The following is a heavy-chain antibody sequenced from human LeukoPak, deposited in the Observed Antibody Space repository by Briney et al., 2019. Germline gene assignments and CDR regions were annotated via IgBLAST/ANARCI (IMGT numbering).Heavy chain of an antibody. J-gene: IGHJ4*02. Sequence: PSETLSLTCTVSGGSIRSYYWSWVRHPPGKGLEWIGYISYSGSSNYNPSLKSRVTMSVDTSKSQFSLKLNSVTATDTALYYCARNLRDTYSSGWYFDYWGQGTLVTVSS. CDR1: GGSIRSYY. D-gene: IGHD6-19*01. CDR3: ARNLRDTYSSGWYFDY. CDR2: ISYSGSS. V-gene: IGHV4-59*01.